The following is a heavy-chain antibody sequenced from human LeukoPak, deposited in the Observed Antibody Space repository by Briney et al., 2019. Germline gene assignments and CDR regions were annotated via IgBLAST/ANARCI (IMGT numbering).Heavy chain of an antibody. V-gene: IGHV3-43*01. D-gene: IGHD1-26*01. CDR2: ISWDGGST. CDR1: GFTFDDYT. CDR3: AKNRVSGSYQTPLDY. J-gene: IGHJ4*02. Sequence: GGSLRLSCAASGFTFDDYTMHWVRQAPGKGLEWVSLISWDGGSTYYADSVKGRFTISRDNSKNSLYLQMNSLRTEDTALYYCAKNRVSGSYQTPLDYWGQGTLVTVSS.